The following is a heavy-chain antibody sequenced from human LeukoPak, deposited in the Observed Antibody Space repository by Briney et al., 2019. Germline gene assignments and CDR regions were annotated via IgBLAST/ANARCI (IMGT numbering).Heavy chain of an antibody. CDR3: ARDRINYYDSSGWRNHAFDI. Sequence: SETLSLTCTVSGGSISSYYWSWIRQPAGKGLEWIGRIYTSGSTNYNPSLKSRVTMSVDTSKNQFSLKLSSVTAADTAVYYCARDRINYYDSSGWRNHAFDIWGQGTMVTVSS. J-gene: IGHJ3*02. D-gene: IGHD3-22*01. CDR2: IYTSGST. CDR1: GGSISSYY. V-gene: IGHV4-4*07.